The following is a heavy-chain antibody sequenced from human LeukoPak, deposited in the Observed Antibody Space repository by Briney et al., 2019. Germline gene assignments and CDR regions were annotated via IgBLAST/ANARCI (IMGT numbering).Heavy chain of an antibody. CDR3: VRQDWGKGFDP. V-gene: IGHV4-39*01. D-gene: IGHD7-27*01. CDR1: GGSISSSSYY. Sequence: SETLSLTCTVSGGSISSSSYYWGWIRQPPGKGLEWIGSIYYSGSTYYNPSLKSRVTISVDTSKNQFSLKRSSVTAADTAVYYCVRQDWGKGFDPWGQGTLVTVSP. CDR2: IYYSGST. J-gene: IGHJ5*02.